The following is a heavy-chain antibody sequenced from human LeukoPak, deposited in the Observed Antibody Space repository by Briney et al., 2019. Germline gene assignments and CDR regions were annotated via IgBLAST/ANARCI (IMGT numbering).Heavy chain of an antibody. D-gene: IGHD6-13*01. Sequence: SETLSLTCTVSGGSISSYYWSWIRQPPGKGLEWIGYIYYSGSTNYNPSLKSRVTISVDTSKNQFSLKLSSVTAADTAVYYCARGVVAAAGRTFDFWGQGTLVTVSS. CDR1: GGSISSYY. CDR2: IYYSGST. J-gene: IGHJ4*02. CDR3: ARGVVAAAGRTFDF. V-gene: IGHV4-59*08.